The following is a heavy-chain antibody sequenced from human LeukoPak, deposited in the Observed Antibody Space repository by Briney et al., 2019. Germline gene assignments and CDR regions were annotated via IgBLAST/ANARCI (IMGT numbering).Heavy chain of an antibody. CDR2: IYYSGST. V-gene: IGHV4-39*01. D-gene: IGHD6-13*01. CDR3: ARIVIAAEYYFDY. Sequence: PSETLSLTCTVSGGSISSSSHCWGWIRQPPGKGLEWIGSIYYSGSTYYNPSLKSRVTISVDTSKNQFSLKLSSVTAADTAVYYCARIVIAAEYYFDYWGQGTLVTVSS. CDR1: GGSISSSSHC. J-gene: IGHJ4*02.